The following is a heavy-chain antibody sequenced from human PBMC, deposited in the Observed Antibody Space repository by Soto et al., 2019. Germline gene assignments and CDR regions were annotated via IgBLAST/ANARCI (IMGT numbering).Heavy chain of an antibody. J-gene: IGHJ4*02. CDR1: GFTFSDYT. CDR2: ILADFNT. V-gene: IGHV3-23*03. CDR3: ARRVEGYFDY. Sequence: EVQLLESGGGLVQPGGSLTLSCAASGFTFSDYTMTWVRQAPGKVLECISVILADFNTYYAGSVRGRFTISIDNSKNTLYLAMASLSDEDTAAYYCARRVEGYFDYWGQGALVTVSS.